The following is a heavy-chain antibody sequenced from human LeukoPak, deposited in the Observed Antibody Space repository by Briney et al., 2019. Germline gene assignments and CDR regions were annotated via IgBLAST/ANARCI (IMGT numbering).Heavy chain of an antibody. D-gene: IGHD3-16*01. CDR2: MTPRFGTG. V-gene: IGHV1-69*01. J-gene: IGHJ5*02. CDR3: ARVSSIMGGGYNFFDP. Sequence: ASVKVSCKASGGSFTSKHITWVRQASGQGLEWVGGMTPRFGTGNTAQKFHGRVAVTADESTSTVYMELSSLRPDDTALYYCARVSSIMGGGYNFFDPWGQGTLVTVSS. CDR1: GGSFTSKH.